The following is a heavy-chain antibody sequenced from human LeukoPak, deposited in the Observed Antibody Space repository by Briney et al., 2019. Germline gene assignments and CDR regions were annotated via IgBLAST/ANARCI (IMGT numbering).Heavy chain of an antibody. J-gene: IGHJ4*01. V-gene: IGHV4-34*01. D-gene: IGHD4-17*01. CDR3: ARGTMTTVTYYFDY. Sequence: GSLRLSCAASGFTFSSYAMSWVRQAPGKGLEWIGEINHSGSTNYNPSLKSRVTISVDTSKNQFSLKLSSVTAADTAVYYCARGTMTTVTYYFDYWGHGTLVTVSS. CDR1: GFTFSSYA. CDR2: INHSGST.